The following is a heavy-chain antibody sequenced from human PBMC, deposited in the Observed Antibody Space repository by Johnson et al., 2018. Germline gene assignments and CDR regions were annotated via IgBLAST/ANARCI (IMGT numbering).Heavy chain of an antibody. Sequence: QVQLQESGAEVKKPGASVKVSCKASGYTFTSYYMHWVRQAPGQGLEWMGIINPSGGSTSYAQKFQGRVTMTRDTSTSTVYMELSSLRTGDTAVYYCAGGNYYDMAFDIWGQGTMFTVSS. CDR1: GYTFTSYY. V-gene: IGHV1-46*01. D-gene: IGHD3-22*01. CDR2: INPSGGST. J-gene: IGHJ3*02. CDR3: AGGNYYDMAFDI.